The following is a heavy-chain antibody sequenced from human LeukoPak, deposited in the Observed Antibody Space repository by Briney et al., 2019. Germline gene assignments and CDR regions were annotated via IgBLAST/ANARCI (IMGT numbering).Heavy chain of an antibody. CDR3: ARVGGYENSGSQPFDY. J-gene: IGHJ4*02. Sequence: GGSLRLSCAASGFTFSSYAMHWVRQAPGKGLEWVAVISYDGSNKYYADSVKGRFTISRDNSKNTLYLQMNNLRVEDTAVYYCARVGGYENSGSQPFDYWGQGTLVTVSS. CDR1: GFTFSSYA. CDR2: ISYDGSNK. D-gene: IGHD3-22*01. V-gene: IGHV3-30-3*01.